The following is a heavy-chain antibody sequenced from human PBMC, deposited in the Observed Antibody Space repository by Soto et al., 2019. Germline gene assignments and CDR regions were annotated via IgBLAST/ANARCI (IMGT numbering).Heavy chain of an antibody. J-gene: IGHJ6*02. D-gene: IGHD2-15*01. CDR3: ARDLVVATRRLLDYYYYYYGMDV. CDR1: GFTFSSYA. V-gene: IGHV3-30-3*01. CDR2: ISYDGSNK. Sequence: GGSLRLSCAASGFTFSSYAMHWVRQAPGKGLEWVAVISYDGSNKYYADSVKGRFTISRDNSKNTLYLQMDSLRAEDTAVYYCARDLVVATRRLLDYYYYYYGMDVWGQGTTVTVSS.